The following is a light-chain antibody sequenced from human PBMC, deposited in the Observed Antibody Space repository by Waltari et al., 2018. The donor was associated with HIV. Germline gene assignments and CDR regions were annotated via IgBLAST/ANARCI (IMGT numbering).Light chain of an antibody. CDR2: GGN. CDR1: SLNSFF. CDR3: HSRDTNTDHHV. V-gene: IGLV3-19*01. Sequence: SSELTQDPVVSVALGQTIKITCQGHSLNSFFANWYQQRPGQAPVLVVYGGNRRPSGIPERFSASNSGNTSSLLISKSEAGDEADYFCHSRDTNTDHHVFRGGTRVIV. J-gene: IGLJ1*01.